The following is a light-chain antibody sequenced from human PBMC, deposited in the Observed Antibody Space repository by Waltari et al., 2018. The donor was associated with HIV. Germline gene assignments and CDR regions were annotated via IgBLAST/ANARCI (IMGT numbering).Light chain of an antibody. CDR1: QSANNHH. CDR3: QQYGSGYT. J-gene: IGKJ2*01. V-gene: IGKV3-20*01. Sequence: EIVLTQSPGTLSLSPGERATLSCRASQSANNHHLPWYPQKPGQAPRLLFYDASNRAAGIPDRFSGSGFGTDFSLTIFRVEPEDFAVDYCQQYGSGYTFGQGTKLDIK. CDR2: DAS.